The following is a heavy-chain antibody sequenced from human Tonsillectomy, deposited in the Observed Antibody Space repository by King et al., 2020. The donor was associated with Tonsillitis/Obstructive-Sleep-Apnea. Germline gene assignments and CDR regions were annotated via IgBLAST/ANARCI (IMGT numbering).Heavy chain of an antibody. D-gene: IGHD3-22*01. Sequence: VQLVESGGGLVQPGRSLRLSCAASGFTFDDYAMHWVRQAPGKGLEWVSGISWNSGSIGYADSVKGRFTISRDNAKNSLYLQMNSLRAEDTALYYCAKDIRVSSGLFDYWGQGTLVTVAS. CDR2: ISWNSGSI. V-gene: IGHV3-9*01. CDR3: AKDIRVSSGLFDY. CDR1: GFTFDDYA. J-gene: IGHJ4*02.